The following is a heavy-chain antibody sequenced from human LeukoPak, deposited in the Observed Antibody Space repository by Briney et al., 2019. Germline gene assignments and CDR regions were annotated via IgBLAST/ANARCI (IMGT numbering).Heavy chain of an antibody. Sequence: VASVKVSCKASGYTFTGYYMHWVRQAPGQGLEWMGWINPNSGGTNYAQKFQGRVTMTRDTSISTAYMELSRLRSDDTAVYYCARDNYLYSSGWNQGNFDYWGQGTLVTVSS. J-gene: IGHJ4*02. CDR1: GYTFTGYY. D-gene: IGHD6-19*01. CDR2: INPNSGGT. V-gene: IGHV1-2*02. CDR3: ARDNYLYSSGWNQGNFDY.